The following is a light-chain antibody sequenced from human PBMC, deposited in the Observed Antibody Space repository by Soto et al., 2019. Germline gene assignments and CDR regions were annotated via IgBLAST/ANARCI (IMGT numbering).Light chain of an antibody. Sequence: DIQMTQSPSTLSASVGDRVTITCRASESISSWLTWYQQKAGQAPKRLLYNASIVESGVPSRFSGSGSGTEFTLSISILQRDDYATYYGNQYSYVATFGQGTRVEVE. V-gene: IGKV1-5*03. CDR1: ESISSW. CDR3: NQYSYVAT. J-gene: IGKJ1*01. CDR2: NAS.